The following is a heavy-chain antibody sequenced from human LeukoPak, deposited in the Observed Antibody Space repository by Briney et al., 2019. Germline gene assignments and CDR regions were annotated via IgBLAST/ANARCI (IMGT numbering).Heavy chain of an antibody. Sequence: GSLRLSCTASGFVFRNNAMHWVRQAPGRGLEWVADIWNDGNNKYYADSVRGRFTISRDNSKNTLYLQMNSLRVDDTARYYCARDTSSYPQFDDWGQGTLVTVCS. D-gene: IGHD3-16*02. CDR2: IWNDGNNK. V-gene: IGHV3-33*01. CDR3: ARDTSSYPQFDD. J-gene: IGHJ4*02. CDR1: GFVFRNNA.